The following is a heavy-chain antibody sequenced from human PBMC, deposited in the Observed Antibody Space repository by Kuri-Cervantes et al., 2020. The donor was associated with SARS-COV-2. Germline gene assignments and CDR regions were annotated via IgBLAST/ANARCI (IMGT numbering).Heavy chain of an antibody. V-gene: IGHV3-30*03. CDR2: ISYDGSNK. Sequence: GESLKISCAASGFTFSSYGMHWVRQAPGKGLEWVAVISYDGSNKYYADSVKGRFTISRDNSKNTLYLQMNSLRAEDTAVYYCATLEVAAVPFDYWGQGTLVTVSS. J-gene: IGHJ4*02. CDR3: ATLEVAAVPFDY. CDR1: GFTFSSYG. D-gene: IGHD6-13*01.